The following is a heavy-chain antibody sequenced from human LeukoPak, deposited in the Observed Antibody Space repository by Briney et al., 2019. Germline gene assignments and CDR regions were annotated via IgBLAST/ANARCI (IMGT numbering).Heavy chain of an antibody. CDR3: ARHPLRYFDWLFFDY. CDR2: ISSRSATI. CDR1: GFTFSSYS. Sequence: GGSLRLSCAASGFTFSSYSMNWVRQAPGKGLEWVSYISSRSATIYYADSVKGRFTISRDNAKNSLYLQMNSLRAEDTAVYYCARHPLRYFDWLFFDYWGQGTLVTVSS. D-gene: IGHD3-9*01. V-gene: IGHV3-48*01. J-gene: IGHJ4*02.